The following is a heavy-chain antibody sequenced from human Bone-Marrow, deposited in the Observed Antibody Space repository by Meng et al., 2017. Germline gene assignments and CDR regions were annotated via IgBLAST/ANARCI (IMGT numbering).Heavy chain of an antibody. J-gene: IGHJ4*02. V-gene: IGHV4-4*03. CDR2: IYHSGST. CDR1: GGSISSSNW. D-gene: IGHD6-19*01. CDR3: ARARGIAVAEPWDY. Sequence: VQVQDARPGLGKPPGTLSLTCAVSGGSISSSNWWSWVRQPPRKGLEWIGEIYHSGSTNYNPSLKSRVTISVDKSKNQFSLKLSSVTAADTAVYYCARARGIAVAEPWDYWGQGTLVTVSS.